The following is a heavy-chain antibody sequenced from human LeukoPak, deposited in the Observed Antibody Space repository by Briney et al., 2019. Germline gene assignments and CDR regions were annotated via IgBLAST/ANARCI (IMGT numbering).Heavy chain of an antibody. J-gene: IGHJ4*02. CDR3: AHRGVLLSFDY. D-gene: IGHD2/OR15-2a*01. CDR1: GFSLSTSGVG. V-gene: IGHV2-5*02. Sequence: SGPTLVKPTQTLTLTCTFSGFSLSTSGVGVGWIRQPPGKALEWLALIYWDDGKRYSPSLKSRLTITKDTSKNQVVLTVTNMDPVDTATYYCAHRGVLLSFDYWGQGTLVTVSS. CDR2: IYWDDGK.